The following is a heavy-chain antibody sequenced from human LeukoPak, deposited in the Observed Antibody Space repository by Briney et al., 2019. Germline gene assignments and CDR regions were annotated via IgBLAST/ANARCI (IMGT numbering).Heavy chain of an antibody. V-gene: IGHV4-4*07. Sequence: SETLSLTCTVSGGSISSYYWSWIRQPAGKGLQWIGRIYTSGSTNYNPSLKSRVTISVDTSKNQFSLKLSSVTAADTAVYYCARDQGGSKWYQLLPNWFDPWGQGTLVTVSS. D-gene: IGHD2-2*01. CDR2: IYTSGST. J-gene: IGHJ5*02. CDR3: ARDQGGSKWYQLLPNWFDP. CDR1: GGSISSYY.